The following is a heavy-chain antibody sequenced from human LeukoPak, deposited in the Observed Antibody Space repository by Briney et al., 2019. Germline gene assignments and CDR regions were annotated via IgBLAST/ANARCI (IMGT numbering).Heavy chain of an antibody. V-gene: IGHV1-18*01. CDR1: GYTFTSYG. Sequence: ASGKVSCKASGYTFTSYGISWVRQAPGQGLEWMGWTSAYNGNTNYAQKLQGRVTMTTDTSTSTAYMELRSLRSDDTAVYYCAREPDYGDYVRWFDPWGQGTLVTVSS. CDR2: TSAYNGNT. CDR3: AREPDYGDYVRWFDP. J-gene: IGHJ5*02. D-gene: IGHD4-17*01.